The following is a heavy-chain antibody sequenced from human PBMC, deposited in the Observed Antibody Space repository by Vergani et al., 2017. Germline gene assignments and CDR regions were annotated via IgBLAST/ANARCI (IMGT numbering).Heavy chain of an antibody. CDR1: GFTFDNYA. D-gene: IGHD3-3*01. Sequence: EVQLVESGGGLVQPGRSLRLSCVASGFTFDNYAMHWVRQAPGKGLEWVSSISWNSGFIDYADSVKGRFTISRDNAKNSLYLQMNSLRAEDTAVYYCARGRITIFGVVIWYYYYGMDVWGQGTTVTVSS. CDR2: ISWNSGFI. CDR3: ARGRITIFGVVIWYYYYGMDV. J-gene: IGHJ6*02. V-gene: IGHV3-9*01.